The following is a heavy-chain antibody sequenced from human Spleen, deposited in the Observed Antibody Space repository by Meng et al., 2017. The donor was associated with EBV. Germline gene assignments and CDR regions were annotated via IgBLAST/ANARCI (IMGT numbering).Heavy chain of an antibody. CDR3: AIGITFFGVVRS. J-gene: IGHJ4*02. D-gene: IGHD3-3*01. V-gene: IGHV1-69*06. CDR2: IFSMFGTT. Sequence: QVQRGQCGAEVKKPGSSVRCSCKASGGSISSYAVSWVRQAPGQGLEWMAGIFSMFGTTNNTQKFQGRVTVTADRSTNTAYMELSSLRSEDTAVYYCAIGITFFGVVRSWGQGTLVTVFS. CDR1: GGSISSYA.